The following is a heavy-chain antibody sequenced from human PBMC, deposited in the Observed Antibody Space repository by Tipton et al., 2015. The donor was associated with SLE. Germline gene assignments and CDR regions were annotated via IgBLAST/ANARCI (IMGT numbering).Heavy chain of an antibody. D-gene: IGHD6-13*01. CDR3: ARDRDGVQQLGLDV. CDR2: ISSSGTTT. Sequence: SLRLSCAASGFTFSSYEIIWVRQAPGKGLEWLSYISSSGTTTYYADSVKGRFTMSRDKAKNSLFLQMNSLRAEDTAVYYCARDRDGVQQLGLDVWGRGAPVTVSS. J-gene: IGHJ6*02. CDR1: GFTFSSYE. V-gene: IGHV3-48*03.